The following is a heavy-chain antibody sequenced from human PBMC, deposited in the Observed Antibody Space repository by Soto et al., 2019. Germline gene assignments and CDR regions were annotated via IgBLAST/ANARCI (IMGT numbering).Heavy chain of an antibody. CDR1: GFTFNDYA. D-gene: IGHD3-3*01. CDR3: ARLYYDYV. V-gene: IGHV3-9*01. J-gene: IGHJ6*02. CDR2: ISWKSGNI. Sequence: SLRLSCAASGFTFNDYAMHWVRQVPGKGLEWVSGISWKSGNIGYADSVKGRFTISRDNAKSSLYLQMNSLRDEDTAVCYCARLYYDYVWGQGTTVTVSS.